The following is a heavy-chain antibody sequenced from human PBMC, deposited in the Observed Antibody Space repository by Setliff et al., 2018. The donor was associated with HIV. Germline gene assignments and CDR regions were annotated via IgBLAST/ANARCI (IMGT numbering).Heavy chain of an antibody. V-gene: IGHV7-4-1*02. Sequence: ASVKVSCKASGYTFTSYTMNWVRQAPGQGLEWMGWINTNTGNPTYAPGFTGRFVFSLDTSVSTAYLQISSLKAEDTVVHYCARGALVPAAIGAYYYYMDVWGKGTTVTV. CDR2: INTNTGNP. CDR3: ARGALVPAAIGAYYYYMDV. J-gene: IGHJ6*03. CDR1: GYTFTSYT. D-gene: IGHD2-2*01.